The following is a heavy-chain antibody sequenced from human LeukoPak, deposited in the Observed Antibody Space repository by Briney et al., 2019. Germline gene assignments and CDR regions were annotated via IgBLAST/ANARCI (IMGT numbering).Heavy chain of an antibody. Sequence: GASVKVSCKASGYTFSDYYLHWVRQAPGQGLEWMGWINPNSGGTSYGQKFQGRVTMTRDTSISTAYMELSRLRSDDTAVYYCARSIVVAIDWFDTWGQGTLVTVSS. D-gene: IGHD2-21*01. V-gene: IGHV1-2*02. J-gene: IGHJ5*02. CDR2: INPNSGGT. CDR3: ARSIVVAIDWFDT. CDR1: GYTFSDYY.